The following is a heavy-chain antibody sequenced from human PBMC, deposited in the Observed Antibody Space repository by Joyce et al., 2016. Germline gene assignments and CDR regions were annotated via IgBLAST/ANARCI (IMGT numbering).Heavy chain of an antibody. Sequence: EVHLVESGGGLVQHGGSLRLSCAASGIIFSSKEMNWVRQAPGKELDWISSINSGDSRIHYADSVRVRFTIARDNARNSLYFEMNYLRVEDTAIYYCTTPSCANWGQGSLVTVSS. CDR1: GIIFSSKE. J-gene: IGHJ4*02. CDR3: TTPSCAN. CDR2: INSGDSRI. D-gene: IGHD2-2*01. V-gene: IGHV3-48*03.